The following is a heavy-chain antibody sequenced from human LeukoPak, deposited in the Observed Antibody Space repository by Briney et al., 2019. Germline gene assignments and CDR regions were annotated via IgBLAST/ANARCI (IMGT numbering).Heavy chain of an antibody. J-gene: IGHJ4*02. V-gene: IGHV3-23*01. D-gene: IGHD3-10*01. CDR1: EFTFSSYA. Sequence: GGSLRLSCAASEFTFSSYAMSWVRQAPGKGLEWVSGISGSGSNTYYADSVKGRFTISRDNPKNTLYLQMNSLRAEDTAVYYCARHGFGVFEGYWGQGTLVTVSS. CDR3: ARHGFGVFEGY. CDR2: ISGSGSNT.